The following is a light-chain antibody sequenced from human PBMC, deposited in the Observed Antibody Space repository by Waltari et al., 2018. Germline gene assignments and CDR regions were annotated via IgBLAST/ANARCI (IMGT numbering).Light chain of an antibody. CDR3: MTATRWPWT. J-gene: IGKJ1*01. CDR2: KVS. V-gene: IGKV2-30*02. Sequence: DVVMTLSPLSLSVTLGQPASISCRSSQSLVHSDGNTYLLWFQQRPGQSPRRLIYKVSNRDSGVPDRFTGSGSGTNFPLKSSRVEAEDVGVYYCMTATRWPWTFGQGARVEIK. CDR1: QSLVHSDGNTY.